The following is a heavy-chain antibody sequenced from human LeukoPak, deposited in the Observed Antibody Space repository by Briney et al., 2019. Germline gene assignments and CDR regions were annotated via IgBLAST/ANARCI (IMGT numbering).Heavy chain of an antibody. Sequence: SETLSLTCTVSGGSISSYYWSWLRQPPGKGLEWLGYIYYSGSTNYNPSLKSRVTISVDTSKNQFSLKLSSVTAADTAVYYCATLSWDFWSGYEYYFDYWGQGTLVTVSS. J-gene: IGHJ4*02. D-gene: IGHD3-3*01. CDR2: IYYSGST. V-gene: IGHV4-59*01. CDR1: GGSISSYY. CDR3: ATLSWDFWSGYEYYFDY.